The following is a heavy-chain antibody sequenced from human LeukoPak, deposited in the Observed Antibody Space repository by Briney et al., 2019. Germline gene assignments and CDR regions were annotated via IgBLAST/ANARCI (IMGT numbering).Heavy chain of an antibody. D-gene: IGHD1-26*01. CDR1: GFTFSRFW. J-gene: IGHJ5*02. Sequence: PGGSLRLSSAASGFTFSRFWMSWVRQAPDKGLEWVANINEDGSEAYYVDSVKGRFTISRDNPKNSVSLQMNSLRAEDTALYYCARREWLRHERTGYYAFDAWGQGTLVTVSS. V-gene: IGHV3-7*01. CDR3: ARREWLRHERTGYYAFDA. CDR2: INEDGSEA.